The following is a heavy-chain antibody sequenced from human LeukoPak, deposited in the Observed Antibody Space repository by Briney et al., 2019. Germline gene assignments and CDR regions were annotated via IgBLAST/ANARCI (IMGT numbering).Heavy chain of an antibody. D-gene: IGHD1-1*01. J-gene: IGHJ4*02. CDR2: ISYDGSNK. CDR3: ASTGY. V-gene: IGHV3-30*03. CDR1: GFTFSSYG. Sequence: PGGSLRLSCAASGFTFSSYGMHWVRQAPGKGLEWVAVISYDGSNKYYADSVKGRFTISRDNSKTTLYLQMNSLRAEDTAVYYCASTGYWGQGTLVTVSS.